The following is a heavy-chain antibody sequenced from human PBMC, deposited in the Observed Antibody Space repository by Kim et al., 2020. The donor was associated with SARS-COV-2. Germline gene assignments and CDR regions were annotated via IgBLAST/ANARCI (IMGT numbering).Heavy chain of an antibody. J-gene: IGHJ4*02. CDR2: INHSGST. CDR1: GGSFSGYY. V-gene: IGHV4-34*01. Sequence: SETLSLTCAVYGGSFSGYYWSWIRQPPGKGLEWIGEINHSGSTNYNPSLKSRVTISVDTSKNQFSLKLSSVTAADTAVYYCARVSGRVDRYWGQGTLVTVSS. CDR3: ARVSGRVDRY.